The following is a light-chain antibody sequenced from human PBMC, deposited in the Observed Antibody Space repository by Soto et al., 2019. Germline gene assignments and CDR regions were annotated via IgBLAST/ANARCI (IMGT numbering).Light chain of an antibody. CDR1: QSINMW. CDR2: KAS. J-gene: IGKJ2*01. Sequence: DIQMTQSPSTLSASVGDRVTITCRASQSINMWLAWYQQKPGKAPKLLIYKASFLESGVPSRLSGSGSGTDFTLTIRSLQPDDSATYYCQQYSSYPHTFGQGTKLVIK. V-gene: IGKV1-5*03. CDR3: QQYSSYPHT.